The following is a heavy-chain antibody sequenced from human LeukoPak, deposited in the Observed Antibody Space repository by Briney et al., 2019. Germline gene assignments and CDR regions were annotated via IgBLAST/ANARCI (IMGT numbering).Heavy chain of an antibody. CDR2: ISDSGDRT. J-gene: IGHJ4*02. D-gene: IGHD3-22*01. CDR1: GFPFSNYA. V-gene: IGHV3-23*01. Sequence: GGSLRLSCAASGFPFSNYAMTWVRQAPGKGLERVSGISDSGDRTYYADSVKGRFTISRDNSKNMLYLQMNSLRVEDTALYYCARGLGTSGYHDYWGQGTLVTVSS. CDR3: ARGLGTSGYHDY.